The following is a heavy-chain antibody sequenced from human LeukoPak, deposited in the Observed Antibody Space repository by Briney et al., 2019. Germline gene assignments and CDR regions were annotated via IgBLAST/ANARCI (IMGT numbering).Heavy chain of an antibody. CDR1: GYSFTSYW. V-gene: IGHV5-51*07. CDR2: IYPGDSDT. CDR3: ARRSPSRYYDSSGYDD. Sequence: GESLKISCKGSGYSFTSYWIGWVHQMPGKGLEWMGIIYPGDSDTRYSPSFQGQVTISADKSISTAYLQWSSLKASDTAMYYCARRSPSRYYDSSGYDDWGQGTLVTVSS. J-gene: IGHJ4*02. D-gene: IGHD3-22*01.